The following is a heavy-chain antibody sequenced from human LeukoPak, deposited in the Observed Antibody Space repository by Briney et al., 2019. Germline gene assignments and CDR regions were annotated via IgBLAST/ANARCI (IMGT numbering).Heavy chain of an antibody. V-gene: IGHV3-30*03. D-gene: IGHD3-22*01. J-gene: IGHJ4*02. CDR2: ISYDGSNK. CDR3: ARTSGYPDY. Sequence: PGGSLRLSCAASGFTFSSYSMNWVRQAPGKGLEWVAVISYDGSNKYYADSVKGRFTISRDNSKNTLYLQMNSLRAEDTAVYYCARTSGYPDYWGQGTLVTVSS. CDR1: GFTFSSYS.